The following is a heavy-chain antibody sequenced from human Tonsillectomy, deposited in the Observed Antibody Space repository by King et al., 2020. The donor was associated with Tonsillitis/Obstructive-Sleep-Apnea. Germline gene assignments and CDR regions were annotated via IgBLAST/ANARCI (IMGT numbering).Heavy chain of an antibody. J-gene: IGHJ4*02. Sequence: VQLVESGGGLVQPGGSLRLSCSASGFTFSSYAMHWVRQAPGKGLEYVSAIISNGGSTYYADSVKGRFTISRDNSKNTLYFQMSSLRAEDTAVYYYVGAASYDFDYWGQGTLVTVSS. V-gene: IGHV3-64D*06. CDR2: IISNGGST. CDR3: VGAASYDFDY. D-gene: IGHD3-10*01. CDR1: GFTFSSYA.